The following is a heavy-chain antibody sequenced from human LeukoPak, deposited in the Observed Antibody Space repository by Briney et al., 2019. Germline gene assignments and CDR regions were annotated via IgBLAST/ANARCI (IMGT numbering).Heavy chain of an antibody. CDR1: GFTFSSYS. V-gene: IGHV3-48*02. CDR3: ATSNYDILTGSFDY. D-gene: IGHD3-9*01. CDR2: TSSSSSPI. Sequence: GGSLRLSCAASGFTFSSYSMNWVRQAPGKGLEWVSYTSSSSSPIYYADSVKGRFTISRDNAKNSLYLQMNSLRDEDTAVYYCATSNYDILTGSFDYWGQGTLVTVSS. J-gene: IGHJ4*02.